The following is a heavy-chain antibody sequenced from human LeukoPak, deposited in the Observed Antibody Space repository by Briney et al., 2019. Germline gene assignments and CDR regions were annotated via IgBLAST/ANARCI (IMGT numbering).Heavy chain of an antibody. D-gene: IGHD2-2*01. J-gene: IGHJ4*02. CDR1: GFTFSSYW. CDR2: INSDGSST. V-gene: IGHV3-74*01. CDR3: ARGPRWDQLSLLDY. Sequence: GGSLRLSCAASGFTFSSYWMHWVRQAPGKGLVWVSRINSDGSSTSYADSVKGRFTISRDNAKNTLYLQMNSLGAEDTAVYYCARGPRWDQLSLLDYWGQGTLVTVSS.